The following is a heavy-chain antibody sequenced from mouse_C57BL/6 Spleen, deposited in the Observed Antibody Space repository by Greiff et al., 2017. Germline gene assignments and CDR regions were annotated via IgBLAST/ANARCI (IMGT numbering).Heavy chain of an antibody. D-gene: IGHD2-2*01. CDR1: GYTFTSYW. CDR3: ARGGYDGAY. Sequence: QVQLQQPGAELVMPGASVKLSCKASGYTFTSYWMHWVKQRPGQGLEWIGEIDPSDSYTNYNQKFKGKSTLTVDKSSSTAYMQRSSLTSEDSAVYYCARGGYDGAYWGQGTLVTVSA. V-gene: IGHV1-69*01. J-gene: IGHJ3*01. CDR2: IDPSDSYT.